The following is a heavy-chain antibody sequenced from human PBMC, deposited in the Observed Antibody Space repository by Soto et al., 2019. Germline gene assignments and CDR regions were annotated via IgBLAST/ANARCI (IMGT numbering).Heavy chain of an antibody. CDR3: ARPNTYYYDTSGYPLDY. CDR1: GFTFSTYG. CDR2: IWYDGSNK. J-gene: IGHJ4*02. Sequence: QVQLVESGGGVVQPGRSLRLSCAASGFTFSTYGMHWVRQAPAKWLEWVAVIWYDGSNKYYADSVRGRFTISRDNSKNTVYLQMNSLRAEDTAVYYCARPNTYYYDTSGYPLDYWGQGTLVTVSS. V-gene: IGHV3-33*01. D-gene: IGHD3-22*01.